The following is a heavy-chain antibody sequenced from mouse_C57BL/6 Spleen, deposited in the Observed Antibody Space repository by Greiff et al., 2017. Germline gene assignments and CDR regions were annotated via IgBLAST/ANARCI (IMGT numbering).Heavy chain of an antibody. V-gene: IGHV1-15*01. Sequence: QVQLQQSGAELVRPGASVTLSCKASGYTFTDYEMHWVKQTPVHGLEWIGAIDPETGGTAYNQKFKGKAILTADKSSSTAYMELRSLTSEDSAVYYCTRSARASAMDYWGQGTSVTVSS. CDR1: GYTFTDYE. D-gene: IGHD3-1*01. CDR2: IDPETGGT. CDR3: TRSARASAMDY. J-gene: IGHJ4*01.